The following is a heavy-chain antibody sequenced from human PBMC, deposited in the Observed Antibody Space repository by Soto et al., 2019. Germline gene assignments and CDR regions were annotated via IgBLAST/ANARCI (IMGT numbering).Heavy chain of an antibody. Sequence: GGSVKVSCKSSGGTFISYAISWVRQAPEQGLEWMGGIIPIFGTANYAQKFQGRVTITADKSTSTAYMELSSLRSEDTAVYYCASYVPYSYGFYFDYWGKGTLVTVSS. D-gene: IGHD5-18*01. CDR1: GGTFISYA. CDR3: ASYVPYSYGFYFDY. J-gene: IGHJ4*02. V-gene: IGHV1-69*06. CDR2: IIPIFGTA.